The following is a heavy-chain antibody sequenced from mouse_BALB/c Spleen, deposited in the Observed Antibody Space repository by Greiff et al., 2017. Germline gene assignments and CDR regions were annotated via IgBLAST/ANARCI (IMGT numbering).Heavy chain of an antibody. D-gene: IGHD2-4*01. J-gene: IGHJ3*01. V-gene: IGHV5-6*01. Sequence: EVRRVESGGDLVKPGGSLKLSCAASGFTFSSYGMSWVRQTPDKRLEWVATISSGGSYTYYPDSVKGRFTISRDNAKNTLYLQMSSLKSEDTAMYYCARRRVDYDDGFAYWGQGTLVTVSA. CDR3: ARRRVDYDDGFAY. CDR2: ISSGGSYT. CDR1: GFTFSSYG.